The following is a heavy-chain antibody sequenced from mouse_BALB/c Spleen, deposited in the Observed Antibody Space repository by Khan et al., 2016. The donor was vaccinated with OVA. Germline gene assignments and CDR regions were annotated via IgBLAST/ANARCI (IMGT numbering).Heavy chain of an antibody. Sequence: VQLKESGPGLVKPSQSLSLTCTVTGYSITSDYAWNWIRQFPGNKLEWMGYISSSGSTNYNPALKSRVSFTRDTSKNQFFLQLNSVTTEDTDTYYCASDGTRYDYAMDYWGQGTSVTVSS. CDR1: GYSITSDYA. CDR2: ISSSGST. D-gene: IGHD2-1*01. V-gene: IGHV3-2*02. CDR3: ASDGTRYDYAMDY. J-gene: IGHJ4*01.